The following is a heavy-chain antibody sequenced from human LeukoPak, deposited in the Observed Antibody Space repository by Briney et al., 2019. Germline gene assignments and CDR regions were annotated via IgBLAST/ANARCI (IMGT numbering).Heavy chain of an antibody. V-gene: IGHV3-23*01. D-gene: IGHD5-18*01. J-gene: IGHJ3*01. CDR2: ISGTDGGT. CDR1: GXTFSNYA. CDR3: AKPGYTYRYGAFDV. Sequence: GGSLRLSCAASGXTFSNYAVSWVRQAPGKGLEWVSVISGTDGGTYYADSVKGRLTISRDNSKSTLYLQMNSLRADDTAVYYCAKPGYTYRYGAFDVWGQGTVVTVSS.